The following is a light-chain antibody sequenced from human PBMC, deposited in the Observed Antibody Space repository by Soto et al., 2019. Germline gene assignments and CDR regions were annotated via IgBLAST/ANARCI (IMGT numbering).Light chain of an antibody. J-gene: IGKJ2*01. CDR1: QSVRSSN. Sequence: EIVLTQSPGTLSLSPGERTTLSCRASQSVRSSNLAWYQQKPGQAPRLLIYGASSRATGIPDRFSGSGSGTDFTLTINRLDPEDFAVYYCQQYGSSVYTFGQGTKLEIK. V-gene: IGKV3-20*01. CDR2: GAS. CDR3: QQYGSSVYT.